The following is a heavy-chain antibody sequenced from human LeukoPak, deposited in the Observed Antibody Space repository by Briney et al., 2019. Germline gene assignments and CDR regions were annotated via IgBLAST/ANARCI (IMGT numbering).Heavy chain of an antibody. Sequence: ASVKVSCKASGYTFTGYYMHWVRQAPGQGLGWMGWINPNSGGTNYAQKFQGRVTMTRDTSISTAYMELSRLRSDDTAVYYCARERGPRIVVVPAAMNYWGQGTLVTVSS. CDR1: GYTFTGYY. CDR2: INPNSGGT. J-gene: IGHJ4*02. V-gene: IGHV1-2*02. CDR3: ARERGPRIVVVPAAMNY. D-gene: IGHD2-2*01.